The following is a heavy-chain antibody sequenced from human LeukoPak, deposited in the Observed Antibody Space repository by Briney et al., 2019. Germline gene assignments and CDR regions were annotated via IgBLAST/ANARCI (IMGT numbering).Heavy chain of an antibody. CDR2: IWYDGSNK. J-gene: IGHJ4*02. Sequence: GRSLRLSCAASGFTFSSYGMHWVRQAPGKGLEWVAVIWYDGSNKYYADSVKGRFTISRDNSKNTLYLQMDSLRAEDTAVYYCARDGSSGWIGLFDYWGQGTLVTVSP. CDR3: ARDGSSGWIGLFDY. CDR1: GFTFSSYG. V-gene: IGHV3-33*01. D-gene: IGHD6-19*01.